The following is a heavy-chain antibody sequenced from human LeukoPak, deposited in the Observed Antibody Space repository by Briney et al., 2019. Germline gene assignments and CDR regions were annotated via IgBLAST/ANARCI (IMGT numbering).Heavy chain of an antibody. CDR2: IQYDGNNI. CDR3: ARDSGFSGAQRGEF. Sequence: GGSLRLSCTTSGFSFRDYGMHWVRQASGKGLELVAFIQYDGNNIYYADSVKGRFTISRDNSKNTLYLQMSSLRAEDTAVYYCARDSGFSGAQRGEFWGQGTLVTVSS. V-gene: IGHV3-30*02. D-gene: IGHD2/OR15-2a*01. CDR1: GFSFRDYG. J-gene: IGHJ4*02.